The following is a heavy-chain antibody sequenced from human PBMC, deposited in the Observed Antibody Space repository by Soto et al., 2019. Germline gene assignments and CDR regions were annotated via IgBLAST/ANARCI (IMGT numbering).Heavy chain of an antibody. D-gene: IGHD3-3*01. Sequence: EVQLLESGGGLVQPGGSLRLSCAASEFTFSSYSMIWVRQAPGKGLEWVSGVNGGGDITYYAESGKGRFTISRDNSKNTLYLQMNSLMAEETAVFYCARAHFGVTMDVWGKGTTVTVSS. CDR1: EFTFSSYS. V-gene: IGHV3-23*01. CDR3: ARAHFGVTMDV. CDR2: VNGGGDIT. J-gene: IGHJ6*04.